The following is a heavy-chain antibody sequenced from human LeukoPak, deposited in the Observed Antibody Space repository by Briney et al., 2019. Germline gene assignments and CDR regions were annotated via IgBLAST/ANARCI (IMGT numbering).Heavy chain of an antibody. V-gene: IGHV4-30-2*01. CDR3: ARAPYYDSSAGAFDI. CDR2: IYHSGST. D-gene: IGHD3-22*01. J-gene: IGHJ3*02. CDR1: GGSISSGGYS. Sequence: SQTLSLTCAVSGGSISSGGYSWSWIRQPPGKGLEWIGYIYHSGSTYYNPSLKSRVTISVDRSKNQFSLKLSSVTAADTAVYYCARAPYYDSSAGAFDIWGQGTMVTVSS.